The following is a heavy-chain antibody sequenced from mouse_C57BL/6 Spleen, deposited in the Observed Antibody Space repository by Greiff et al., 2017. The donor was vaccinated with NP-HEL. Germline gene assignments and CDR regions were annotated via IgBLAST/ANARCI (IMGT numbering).Heavy chain of an antibody. D-gene: IGHD1-1*01. CDR3: TTVYYYGSSYDAMAY. CDR1: GFNIKDYY. CDR2: IEPEDGDT. J-gene: IGHJ4*01. V-gene: IGHV14-1*01. Sequence: VQLQQSGAELVRPGASVKLSCTASGFNIKDYYMHWVKQRPEQGLEWIGRIEPEDGDTEYAPKFQGKATMTADTSSNTAYLQLSSLTSEDTAVYYCTTVYYYGSSYDAMAYWGQGTPVTVSS.